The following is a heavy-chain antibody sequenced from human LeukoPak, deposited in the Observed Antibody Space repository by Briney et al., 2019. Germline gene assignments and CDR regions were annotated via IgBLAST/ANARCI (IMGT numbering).Heavy chain of an antibody. Sequence: GESLRLSCAPSGFTFSAYSLSWVRQAPGKGLEWVAKIKKDGSEEDYVDSVKGRFTISRDNDKGSLYLQLNSLRVEDTAIYYCARGFQSGGSPVWGQGTLVTVSS. CDR3: ARGFQSGGSPV. D-gene: IGHD2-15*01. V-gene: IGHV3-7*01. J-gene: IGHJ4*02. CDR2: IKKDGSEE. CDR1: GFTFSAYS.